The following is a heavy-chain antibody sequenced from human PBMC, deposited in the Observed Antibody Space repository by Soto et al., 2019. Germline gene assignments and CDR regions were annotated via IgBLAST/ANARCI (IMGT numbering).Heavy chain of an antibody. CDR1: GDSVITDTDY. CDR3: ARKTSGDASGWKPGFYFDS. Sequence: HVQLQESGPGLVKPSETLSLTCTVSGDSVITDTDYWAWIRQPPGKGLEWIGHVSDTGITNHNPSLKSRVTISVDTSKNHFSLRLTSVTAADTAVYFCARKTSGDASGWKPGFYFDSWGQGTLVTVSS. CDR2: VSDTGIT. J-gene: IGHJ4*02. V-gene: IGHV4-61*03. D-gene: IGHD6-19*01.